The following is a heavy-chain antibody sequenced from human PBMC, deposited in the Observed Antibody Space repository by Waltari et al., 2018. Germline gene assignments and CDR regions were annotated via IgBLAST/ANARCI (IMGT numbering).Heavy chain of an antibody. D-gene: IGHD4-17*01. V-gene: IGHV4-34*01. Sequence: QVQLQQWGAGLLKPSETLSLTCAVYGGSFSGYYWSWIRQPPGKGLEWIGEINQSGSTKNNPSVKSRVTISLDTSKNQFSLKLSSVTAADTAVYYCARGLKGHYYGDHESGYFDYWGQGTLVTVSS. CDR3: ARGLKGHYYGDHESGYFDY. CDR1: GGSFSGYY. CDR2: INQSGST. J-gene: IGHJ4*02.